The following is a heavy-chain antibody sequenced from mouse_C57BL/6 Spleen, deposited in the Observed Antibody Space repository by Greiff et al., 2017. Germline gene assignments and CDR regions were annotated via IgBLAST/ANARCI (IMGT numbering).Heavy chain of an antibody. CDR2: INPNNGGT. Sequence: VQLKESGPELVKPGASVKIPCKASGYTFTDYNMDWVKQSHGKSLEWIGDINPNNGGTIYNQKFKGKATLTVDKSSSTAYMELRSLTSEDTAVYYCALGVVTTGFAYWGQGTLVTVSA. V-gene: IGHV1-18*01. CDR3: ALGVVTTGFAY. D-gene: IGHD2-2*01. J-gene: IGHJ3*01. CDR1: GYTFTDYN.